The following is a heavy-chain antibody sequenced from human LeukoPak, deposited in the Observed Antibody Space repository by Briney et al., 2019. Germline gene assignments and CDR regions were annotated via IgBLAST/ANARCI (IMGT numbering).Heavy chain of an antibody. CDR3: ARGHLITIFGVVIISNWFDP. D-gene: IGHD3-3*01. J-gene: IGHJ5*02. CDR2: INHSGST. CDR1: GGPFSGYY. Sequence: SETLSLTCAVYGGPFSGYYWSWIRQPPGKGLEWIGEINHSGSTNYNPSLKSRVTISVDTSKNQFSLKLSSVTAADTAVYYCARGHLITIFGVVIISNWFDPWGQGTLVTVSS. V-gene: IGHV4-34*01.